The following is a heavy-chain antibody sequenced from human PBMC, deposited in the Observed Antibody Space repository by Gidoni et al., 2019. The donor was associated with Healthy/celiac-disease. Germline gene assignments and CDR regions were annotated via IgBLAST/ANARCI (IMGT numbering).Heavy chain of an antibody. V-gene: IGHV1-3*01. Sequence: QVQLVQSGAEVKKPGASVKVSCKASGYTFTSYAMHWVRQAPGQRLEWMGWINAGNGNTKYSQKFQGRVTITRDTSASTAYMELSSLRSEDTAVYYCARDRRGFWSGYYIDYWGQGTLVTVSS. CDR2: INAGNGNT. CDR3: ARDRRGFWSGYYIDY. D-gene: IGHD3-3*01. CDR1: GYTFTSYA. J-gene: IGHJ4*02.